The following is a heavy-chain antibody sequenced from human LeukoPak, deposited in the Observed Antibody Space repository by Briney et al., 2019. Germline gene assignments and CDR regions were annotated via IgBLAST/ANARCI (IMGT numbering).Heavy chain of an antibody. CDR1: GFTFSSYG. Sequence: PGGSLRLSCAASGFTFSSYGMHWVRQAPGKGLEWVAFIRYDGSNKYYAASVKGRFTISRDNAKNSLYLQMNRLRAEDTAVYYCARERQLERLAFGKEGSAFDYWGQGTLVTVSS. J-gene: IGHJ4*02. CDR3: ARERQLERLAFGKEGSAFDY. V-gene: IGHV3-30*02. CDR2: IRYDGSNK. D-gene: IGHD1-1*01.